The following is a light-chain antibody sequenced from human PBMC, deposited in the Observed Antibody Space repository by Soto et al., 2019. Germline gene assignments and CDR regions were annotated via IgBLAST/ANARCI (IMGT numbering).Light chain of an antibody. CDR1: SSDVGGYNY. Sequence: QSALTQPASVSGSPGQSITISCTGTSSDVGGYNYVSWYQQHPGKAPKLMIYDVSNRPSGVSNRFSGSKSGNTASLTISGLQAEDEADYYCSAYTGGTTPLYVFGTGTKVTVL. CDR3: SAYTGGTTPLYV. J-gene: IGLJ1*01. CDR2: DVS. V-gene: IGLV2-14*01.